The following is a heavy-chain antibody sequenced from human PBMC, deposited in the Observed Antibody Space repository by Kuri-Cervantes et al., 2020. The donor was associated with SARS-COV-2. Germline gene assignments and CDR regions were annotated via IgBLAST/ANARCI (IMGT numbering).Heavy chain of an antibody. Sequence: SVKVSCKTSGGTFSSSVISWVRQAPGQGLEWVGGIIPLSGIADYAQRFQGTVTITADKSTSTAYMELSSLRSEDTAVYYCARDNVDTAMVGDYWGQGTRVTVSS. CDR2: IIPLSGIA. V-gene: IGHV1-69*10. D-gene: IGHD5-18*01. CDR1: GGTFSSSV. J-gene: IGHJ4*02. CDR3: ARDNVDTAMVGDY.